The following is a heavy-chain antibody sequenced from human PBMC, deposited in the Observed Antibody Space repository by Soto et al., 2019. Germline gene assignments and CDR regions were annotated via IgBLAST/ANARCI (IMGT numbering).Heavy chain of an antibody. CDR2: INPSGGST. D-gene: IGHD3-3*01. J-gene: IGHJ6*02. Sequence: GASVKVSCKASGYTFTSYYMHWVRQAPGQGLEWMGIINPSGGSTSYAQKFQGRVTMARDTSTSTVYMELSSLRSEDTAVYYCARGRPYYDFWSGYYGMDVWGQGTTVTVS. CDR3: ARGRPYYDFWSGYYGMDV. V-gene: IGHV1-46*01. CDR1: GYTFTSYY.